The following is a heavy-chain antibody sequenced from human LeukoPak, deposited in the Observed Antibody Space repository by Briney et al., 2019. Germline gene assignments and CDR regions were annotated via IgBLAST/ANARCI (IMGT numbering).Heavy chain of an antibody. J-gene: IGHJ4*02. CDR3: AKDLLKSRITMVRGVPSPSDY. D-gene: IGHD3-10*01. CDR2: ISGSGGST. CDR1: GFTFSSYA. Sequence: GGSLRLSCAASGFTFSSYAMSWVRQAPGKGLEWVSAISGSGGSTYYADSVKGRFTISRDNSKNTLYLQMNSLRAEDTAVYYCAKDLLKSRITMVRGVPSPSDYWGQGTLVTVSS. V-gene: IGHV3-23*01.